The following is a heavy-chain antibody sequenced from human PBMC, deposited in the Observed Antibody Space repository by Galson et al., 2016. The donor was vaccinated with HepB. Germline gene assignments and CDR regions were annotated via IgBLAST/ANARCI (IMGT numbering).Heavy chain of an antibody. V-gene: IGHV3-30*03. CDR3: ARDSDLKWELEH. J-gene: IGHJ4*02. D-gene: IGHD1-26*01. CDR1: GFTFSNYG. CDR2: ISHDENHK. Sequence: SLRLSCAASGFTFSNYGMQWIRQAPGKGLEWVALISHDENHKYYAEAVKGRFTISRDLSKNTLYLEMDSLKFEDTAVYFCARDSDLKWELEHWGQGTVVTVSS.